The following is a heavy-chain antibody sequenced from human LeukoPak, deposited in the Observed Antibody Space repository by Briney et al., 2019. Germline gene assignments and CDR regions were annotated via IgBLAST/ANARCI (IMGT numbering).Heavy chain of an antibody. CDR2: IYHSGST. CDR1: GGSISSSNW. Sequence: SGTLSLTCAVSGGSISSSNWWSWVRQPPGKGLEWIGEIYHSGSTNYNPSLKSRVTISVGTSKNQFSLKLSSVTAADTAVYYCARSSPYSSSIWFDYWGQGTLVTVSS. J-gene: IGHJ4*02. CDR3: ARSSPYSSSIWFDY. D-gene: IGHD6-6*01. V-gene: IGHV4-4*02.